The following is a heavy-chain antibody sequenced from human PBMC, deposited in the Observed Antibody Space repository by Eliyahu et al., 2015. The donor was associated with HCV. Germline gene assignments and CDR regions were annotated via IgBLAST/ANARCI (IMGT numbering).Heavy chain of an antibody. CDR2: MNPNSGNT. J-gene: IGHJ4*02. V-gene: IGHV1-8*01. Sequence: QVKLVQSGAEVRKPGASVKVSCKASGYTFTSSNLNWVRQAPGQGLEWLGWMNPNSGNTGYAQKFQGRVTMTRNTSTTTAYMELRSLRLEDTAVYYCVRWTTVTTGFDYWGQGTLVTVSS. CDR3: VRWTTVTTGFDY. CDR1: GYTFTSSN. D-gene: IGHD4-17*01.